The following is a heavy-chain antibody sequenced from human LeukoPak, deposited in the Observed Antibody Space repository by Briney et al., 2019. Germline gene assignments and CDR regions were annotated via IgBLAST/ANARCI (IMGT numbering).Heavy chain of an antibody. CDR2: IKSKTDGGTT. CDR3: TTRIPDLWNYGDYADY. D-gene: IGHD1-7*01. V-gene: IGHV3-15*01. Sequence: GGSLRLSCAASGFTFINYAMSWVRQAPGKGLEWVGRIKSKTDGGTTDYAAPVKGRFTISRDDSKNTLYLQMNSLKTEDTAVYYCTTRIPDLWNYGDYADYWGQGTLVTVSS. J-gene: IGHJ4*02. CDR1: GFTFINYA.